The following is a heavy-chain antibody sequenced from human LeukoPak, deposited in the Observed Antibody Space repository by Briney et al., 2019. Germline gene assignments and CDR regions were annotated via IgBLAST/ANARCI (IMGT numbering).Heavy chain of an antibody. Sequence: GSLRLSCAASGFTVDSNYLSWVRQAPGKGLEWIGEINHSGSTNYNPSLKSRVTISVDTSKNQFSLKLSSVTAADTAVYYCARVFSLGTFDYWGQGTLVTVSS. D-gene: IGHD7-27*01. CDR1: GFTVDSNY. V-gene: IGHV4-34*01. CDR3: ARVFSLGTFDY. J-gene: IGHJ4*02. CDR2: INHSGST.